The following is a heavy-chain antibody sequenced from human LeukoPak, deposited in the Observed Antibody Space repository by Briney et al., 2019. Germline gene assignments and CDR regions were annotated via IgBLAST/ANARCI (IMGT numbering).Heavy chain of an antibody. D-gene: IGHD6-13*01. CDR3: TKGAPQASSSWPFDY. V-gene: IGHV3-9*01. J-gene: IGHJ4*02. CDR1: GFTFDDYA. CDR2: ISWNSGSI. Sequence: GRSLRLSCAASGFTFDDYAMHWVRQTPGQGLEYVSGISWNSGSIVYVDSVKGRFTISRDNAKNSLYLQMNSLRAEDTAFYYCTKGAPQASSSWPFDYWGQGTLVTVSS.